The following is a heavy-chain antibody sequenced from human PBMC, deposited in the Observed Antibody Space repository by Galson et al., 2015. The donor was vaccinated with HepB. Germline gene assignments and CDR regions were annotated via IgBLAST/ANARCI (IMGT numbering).Heavy chain of an antibody. CDR1: GGTFSSYA. V-gene: IGHV1-69*01. J-gene: IGHJ3*02. CDR2: IIPIFGTA. D-gene: IGHD2-2*01. CDR3: AREGGGVVVPAAIRIRVGAFDI. Sequence: SCKASGGTFSSYAISWVRQAPGQGLEWMGGIIPIFGTANYAQKFQGRVTITADESTSTAYMELSSLRSEDTAVYYCAREGGGVVVPAAIRIRVGAFDIWGQGTMVTVSS.